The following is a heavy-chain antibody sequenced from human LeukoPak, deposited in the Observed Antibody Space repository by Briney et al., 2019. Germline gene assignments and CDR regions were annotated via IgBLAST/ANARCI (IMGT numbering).Heavy chain of an antibody. J-gene: IGHJ3*02. Sequence: SETLSLTCTVSGGSISSYYWSWIRQPPGKGLEWIGYIYYSGSTNYNPSLKSRITISVDTSKNQFSLKLSSVTAADTAVYYCARVGARYCSSTSCSPDAFDIWGQGTMVTVSS. V-gene: IGHV4-59*01. CDR3: ARVGARYCSSTSCSPDAFDI. CDR2: IYYSGST. D-gene: IGHD2-2*01. CDR1: GGSISSYY.